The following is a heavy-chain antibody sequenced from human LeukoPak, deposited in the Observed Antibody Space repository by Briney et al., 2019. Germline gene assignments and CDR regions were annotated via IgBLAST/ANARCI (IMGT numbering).Heavy chain of an antibody. Sequence: GESLRLSCAASGFTFSSYSMNWVRQAPGKGLEWVSSISSSSSYIYYADSVKGRFTISRDNAKNSLYLQMNSLRAEDTAVYYCARDRVGATTLFDYWGQGTLVTVSS. J-gene: IGHJ4*02. CDR1: GFTFSSYS. V-gene: IGHV3-21*01. CDR3: ARDRVGATTLFDY. D-gene: IGHD1-26*01. CDR2: ISSSSSYI.